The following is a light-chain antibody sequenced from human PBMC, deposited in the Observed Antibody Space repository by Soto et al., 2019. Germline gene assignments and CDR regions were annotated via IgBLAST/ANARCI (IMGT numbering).Light chain of an antibody. CDR2: EVS. Sequence: QSVLTQPASVSGSPGQSITISCTGTSSDVGGYNYVSWYQQHPGKAPKLMIYEVSNRPSGVSNRFSGSKSDNTASLTISGLQAEDEAHYYCSSYTSSSIDYVFGTGTKVTVL. CDR1: SSDVGGYNY. CDR3: SSYTSSSIDYV. J-gene: IGLJ1*01. V-gene: IGLV2-14*01.